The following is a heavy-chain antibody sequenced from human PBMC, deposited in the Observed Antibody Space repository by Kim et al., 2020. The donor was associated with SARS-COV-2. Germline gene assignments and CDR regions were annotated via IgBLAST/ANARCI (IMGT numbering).Heavy chain of an antibody. D-gene: IGHD3-9*01. J-gene: IGHJ4*02. Sequence: YADPVKGRFTISRDNAKNPLYLQMTSLRAEDTAVYYCAKTYYDILTGFDYWGQGTLVTVSS. CDR3: AKTYYDILTGFDY. V-gene: IGHV3-23*01.